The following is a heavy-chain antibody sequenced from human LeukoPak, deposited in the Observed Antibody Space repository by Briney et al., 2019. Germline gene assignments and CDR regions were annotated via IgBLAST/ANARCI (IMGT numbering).Heavy chain of an antibody. J-gene: IGHJ6*04. CDR3: ARDSGRYGYYMDV. CDR1: GFTFSSYW. V-gene: IGHV3-66*01. Sequence: GGSLRLSCAASGFTFSSYWMSWVRQAPGKGLEWVSVIYSGGTTYYADSVKGRFTISRDNSKNTLYLQMNSLRVEDTAVYYCARDSGRYGYYMDVWGKGTTVTVSS. CDR2: IYSGGTT. D-gene: IGHD1-26*01.